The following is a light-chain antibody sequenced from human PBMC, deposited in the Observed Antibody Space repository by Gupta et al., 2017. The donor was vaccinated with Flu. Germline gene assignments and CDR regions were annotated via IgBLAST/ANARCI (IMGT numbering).Light chain of an antibody. V-gene: IGKV3D-11*02. CDR2: GAS. CDR1: QSVRRN. Sequence: TLSLSPGERATLACRARQSVRRNLDWYKKKPGQAPQRLIYGASNRAKGSNASCSGGGVGTDFNLTISSREPEDFEVYYCQHRNEGHPADTFGQGTRLEIK. J-gene: IGKJ5*01. CDR3: QHRNEGHPADT.